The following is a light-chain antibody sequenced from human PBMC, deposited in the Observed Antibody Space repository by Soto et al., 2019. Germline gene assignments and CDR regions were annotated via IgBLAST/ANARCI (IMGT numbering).Light chain of an antibody. CDR2: GAS. V-gene: IGKV1-39*01. CDR3: HQSYTVPIT. Sequence: DIQMTQSPSSLSASVGDRVTITYRASQNINRYVSWFQQKPGKAPHLLIFGASNLQSGVPSRFSGSGSGTEFTLTITNLQPEDFVTYYCHQSYTVPITFGQGTRLDIK. J-gene: IGKJ5*01. CDR1: QNINRY.